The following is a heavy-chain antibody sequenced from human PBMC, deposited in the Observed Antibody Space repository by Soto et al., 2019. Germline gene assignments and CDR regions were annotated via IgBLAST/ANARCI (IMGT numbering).Heavy chain of an antibody. CDR2: VYYSGNT. CDR1: GDSFTSSRYS. CDR3: ARRIRFLEAFVF. Sequence: QVQLQESGPGLVKPSETLSLFCTVSGDSFTSSRYSWGWIRQPPGKGLEWFGSVYYSGNTQYNPSLMSRVSISVGSSKNQFSLKMTSVTAAETAVYFCARRIRFLEAFVFWGQGTLVTVSS. D-gene: IGHD3-3*01. J-gene: IGHJ4*02. V-gene: IGHV4-39*01.